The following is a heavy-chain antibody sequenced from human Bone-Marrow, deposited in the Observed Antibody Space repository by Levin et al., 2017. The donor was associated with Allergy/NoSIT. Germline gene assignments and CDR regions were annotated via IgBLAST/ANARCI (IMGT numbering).Heavy chain of an antibody. CDR2: ISNDGNLQ. J-gene: IGHJ4*02. D-gene: IGHD1-26*01. CDR1: GFTFSNYG. V-gene: IGHV3-30*03. Sequence: TGGSLRLSCTASGFTFSNYGMHWVRQAPGQGLEWVAAISNDGNLQAYADSVKGRFTIFRDNSRNTLYVQMSSLGLEDTAVYYCARSLWASRYPDYWGQGTLVTVSS. CDR3: ARSLWASRYPDY.